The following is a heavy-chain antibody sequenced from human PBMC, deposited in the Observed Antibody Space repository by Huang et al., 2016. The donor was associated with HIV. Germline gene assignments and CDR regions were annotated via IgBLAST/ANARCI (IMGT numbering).Heavy chain of an antibody. CDR1: GGSFNTYA. Sequence: QVHLVQSGAEVKRPGSSMKVSCKASGGSFNTYAITWVRQGPGQGREWMGASIPIFKTSYYAQKFQDRVTITADDSTSTIYMEMTNLRSDDTAIYYCARPHHYDSSGFHWYLDLWGRGTQVTVSS. J-gene: IGHJ2*01. CDR3: ARPHHYDSSGFHWYLDL. D-gene: IGHD3-22*01. CDR2: SIPIFKTS. V-gene: IGHV1-69*13.